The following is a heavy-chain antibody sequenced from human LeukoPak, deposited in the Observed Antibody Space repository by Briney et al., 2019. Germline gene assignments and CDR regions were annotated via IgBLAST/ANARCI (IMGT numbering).Heavy chain of an antibody. D-gene: IGHD1-26*01. CDR3: ARVGSWDAFDI. CDR1: GFTFSDYI. V-gene: IGHV3-64*01. J-gene: IGHJ3*02. Sequence: GGSLRLSCAASGFTFSDYILDWVRQAPGKGPEYVSAITSNGDRTYYANSVKGRFTISRDNSKNTLYLQMGSLRAEDMAVYYCARVGSWDAFDIWGQGTMVTVSS. CDR2: ITSNGDRT.